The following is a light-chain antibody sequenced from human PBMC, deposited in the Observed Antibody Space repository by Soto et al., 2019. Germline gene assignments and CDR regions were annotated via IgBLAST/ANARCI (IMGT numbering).Light chain of an antibody. CDR1: QSVSSSY. CDR2: GAS. Sequence: EIVLTQSPGTLSLSPGERATLSCRASQSVSSSYLAWYQQKPGQAPRLLIYGASSRATGIPDRFSGSGSGTDFTLIISRLEPEDFAVYYCQQYGSTLGVTFGGGTKVEIK. CDR3: QQYGSTLGVT. J-gene: IGKJ4*01. V-gene: IGKV3-20*01.